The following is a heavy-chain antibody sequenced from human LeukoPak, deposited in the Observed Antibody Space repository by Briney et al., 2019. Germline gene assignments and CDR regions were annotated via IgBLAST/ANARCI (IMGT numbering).Heavy chain of an antibody. Sequence: ASVKVSCKASGYTFTSYDINWVRQATGQGLERMGWINPNSGGTNYAQKFQGRVTMTRDTSISTAYMELSRLRSDDTAVYYCARDPGQTVWGQGTLVTVSS. CDR1: GYTFTSYD. CDR3: ARDPGQTV. CDR2: INPNSGGT. J-gene: IGHJ4*02. V-gene: IGHV1-2*02. D-gene: IGHD4-11*01.